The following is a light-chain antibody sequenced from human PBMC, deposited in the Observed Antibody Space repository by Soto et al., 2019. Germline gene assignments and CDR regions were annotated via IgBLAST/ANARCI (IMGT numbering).Light chain of an antibody. CDR1: SRDVGAYNY. CDR3: SAFAATNTFEVL. CDR2: EVN. V-gene: IGLV2-8*01. J-gene: IGLJ3*02. Sequence: QSVLTQPPSVSGSPGQSVTISCTGTSRDVGAYNYVSWYQKNPGKAPKLMIHEVNQRPSGVPARFSGSKSGNTASLTVYGLQTEDEADYYCSAFAATNTFEVLFGGGTKLTVL.